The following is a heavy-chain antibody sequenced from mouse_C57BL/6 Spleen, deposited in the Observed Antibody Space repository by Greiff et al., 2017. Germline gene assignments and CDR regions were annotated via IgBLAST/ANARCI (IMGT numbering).Heavy chain of an antibody. CDR1: GYTFTSYW. V-gene: IGHV1-69*01. CDR2: IDPSDSYT. D-gene: IGHD2-5*01. Sequence: QVQLQQSGAELVMPGASVKLSCKASGYTFTSYWMHWVKQRPGQGLEWIGEIDPSDSYTNYNQKFKGKSTLTVDKSSSTAYMQLSSLTSEDSAVYYCARRSNDAMGYWGQGASVTVSS. J-gene: IGHJ4*01. CDR3: ARRSNDAMGY.